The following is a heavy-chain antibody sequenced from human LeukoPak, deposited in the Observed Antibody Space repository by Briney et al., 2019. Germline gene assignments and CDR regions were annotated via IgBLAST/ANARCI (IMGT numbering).Heavy chain of an antibody. V-gene: IGHV4-30-2*01. CDR3: ARVRYCSSTSCSNNWFDP. CDR2: IYHSGST. J-gene: IGHJ5*02. D-gene: IGHD2-2*01. Sequence: PSETLSLTCAVSGGSISSGGYSWSWIRQPPGKGLEWIGYIYHSGSTYYNPSLKSRVTISVDRSKNQFSLKLSSVTAADTAAYYCARVRYCSSTSCSNNWFDPWGQGTLVTVSS. CDR1: GGSISSGGYS.